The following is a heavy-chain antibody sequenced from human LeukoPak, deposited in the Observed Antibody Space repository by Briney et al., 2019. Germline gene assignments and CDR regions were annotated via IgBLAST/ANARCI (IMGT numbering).Heavy chain of an antibody. V-gene: IGHV4-4*02. Sequence: SGTLSLTCTVSGDSINSLDLWSWVRQPPGKGLEWIGEINHSGSTNYNPSLKSRVTISVDTSKNQFSLKLSSVTAADTAVYYCARGIVVVAANSFWFDPWGQGTLVTVSS. CDR1: GDSINSLDL. CDR3: ARGIVVVAANSFWFDP. D-gene: IGHD2-15*01. CDR2: INHSGST. J-gene: IGHJ5*02.